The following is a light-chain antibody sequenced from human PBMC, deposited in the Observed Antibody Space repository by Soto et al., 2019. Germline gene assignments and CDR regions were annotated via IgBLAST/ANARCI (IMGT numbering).Light chain of an antibody. J-gene: IGLJ3*02. CDR3: QTWGTGIHGPWV. CDR1: SGHSSYA. Sequence: QSVLTQSPSASASLGASVKLTCTLSSGHSSYAIAWHQQQPEKGPRYLMRLNSDGSHSKGDGIPDRFSGSSSGAERYLTISSLQSEDEADYYCQTWGTGIHGPWVFGGGTKLTVL. CDR2: LNSDGSH. V-gene: IGLV4-69*01.